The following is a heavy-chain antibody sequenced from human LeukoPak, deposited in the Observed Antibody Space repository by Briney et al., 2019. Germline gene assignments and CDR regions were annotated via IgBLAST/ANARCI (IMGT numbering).Heavy chain of an antibody. CDR1: GFTFSSFA. V-gene: IGHV3-64D*06. D-gene: IGHD3-10*01. CDR3: VKDDSYYYDSGIYPY. Sequence: PGGSLRLSCSASGFTFSSFALHWVRQAPGKGLEYVSGISNTGVSTYYADSVTGRFTISRDNSKNTLYLQMGSLRAEDTAIYYCVKDDSYYYDSGIYPYWGQGTLDTVSS. J-gene: IGHJ4*02. CDR2: ISNTGVST.